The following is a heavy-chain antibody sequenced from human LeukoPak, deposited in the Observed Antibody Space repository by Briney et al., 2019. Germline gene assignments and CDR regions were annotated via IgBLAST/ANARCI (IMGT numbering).Heavy chain of an antibody. Sequence: ASVKVSCKASGYTFIDYYIHWVRQAPGQGLEWMGWINSNSGGINFPQKFQGRVTMTRDTSISTAYMELSRLRSDDTAVYYCAREGRDGYNSHYYFDYWGQGTLVTVSS. CDR2: INSNSGGI. CDR3: AREGRDGYNSHYYFDY. D-gene: IGHD5-24*01. CDR1: GYTFIDYY. J-gene: IGHJ4*02. V-gene: IGHV1-2*02.